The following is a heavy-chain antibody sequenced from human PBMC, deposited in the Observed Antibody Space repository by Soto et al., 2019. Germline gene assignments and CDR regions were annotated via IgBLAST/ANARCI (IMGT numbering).Heavy chain of an antibody. D-gene: IGHD2-15*01. J-gene: IGHJ4*02. CDR2: IYYSGST. CDR3: AQSGGYCSGGSCLSY. CDR1: GGSISSYY. Sequence: PSETLSLTCTVSGGSISSYYWSWIRQPPGKGLEWIGYIYYSGSTNYNPSLKSRVTISVDTSKNQFSLKLSSVTAADTAVYYCAQSGGYCSGGSCLSYWGQGTLVTVS. V-gene: IGHV4-59*12.